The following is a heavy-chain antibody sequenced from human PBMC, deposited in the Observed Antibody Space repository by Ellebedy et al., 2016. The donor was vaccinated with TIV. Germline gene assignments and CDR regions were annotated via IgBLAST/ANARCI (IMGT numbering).Heavy chain of an antibody. Sequence: MPSETLSLTCNVSGGSLSRYYWSWIRQPPGKGLEWIAYIYYSGSTNYNPSLKSRVSISVDTFKSQFSLSLRSVTAADTAVYYCAKAGYGSGNFYTQSFDSWGQGTLVTVSA. CDR2: IYYSGST. CDR1: GGSLSRYY. J-gene: IGHJ4*02. CDR3: AKAGYGSGNFYTQSFDS. D-gene: IGHD3-10*01. V-gene: IGHV4-59*01.